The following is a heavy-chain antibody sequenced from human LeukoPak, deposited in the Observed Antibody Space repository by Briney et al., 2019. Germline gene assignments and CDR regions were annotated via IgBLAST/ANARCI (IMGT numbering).Heavy chain of an antibody. CDR2: IIPIFGTA. D-gene: IGHD6-13*01. V-gene: IGHV1-69*13. CDR3: AKGPSISAVGYFDY. CDR1: GGTFSSYA. J-gene: IGHJ4*02. Sequence: SVKVSCKASGGTFSSYAISWVRQAPGQGPEWMGGIIPIFGTASYAQKLQGRVTITADESTSTAYMEMSSLRSEDTAVYYCAKGPSISAVGYFDYWGQGTLVTVSS.